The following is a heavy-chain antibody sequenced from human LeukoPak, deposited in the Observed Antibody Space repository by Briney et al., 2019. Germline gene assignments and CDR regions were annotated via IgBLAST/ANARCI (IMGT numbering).Heavy chain of an antibody. CDR3: ASILLWYVYDY. CDR1: GFTFSSYG. CDR2: INGDGSRT. D-gene: IGHD3-10*01. J-gene: IGHJ4*02. Sequence: GGSLRLSCAASGFTFSSYGMHWVRQAPGKGLEWVSHINGDGSRTDYADSVKGRFTISRDNAKNTLYLQMNSLRAEDTAVYYCASILLWYVYDYWGQGTLVTVSS. V-gene: IGHV3-74*01.